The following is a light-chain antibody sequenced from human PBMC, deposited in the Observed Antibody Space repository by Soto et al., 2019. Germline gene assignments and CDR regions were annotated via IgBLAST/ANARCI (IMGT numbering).Light chain of an antibody. CDR1: SSDVGGYNY. J-gene: IGLJ2*01. V-gene: IGLV2-14*01. CDR3: SSYTSSSTLVV. CDR2: DVS. Sequence: QSALTQPASVSGSPGQSITISCTGTSSDVGGYNYVSWYQQHPGKAPKLMIYDVSNRPSGVSNRFSGSKSGNTASLTISGLKAEDEADYNCSSYTSSSTLVVFGGGTKLTVL.